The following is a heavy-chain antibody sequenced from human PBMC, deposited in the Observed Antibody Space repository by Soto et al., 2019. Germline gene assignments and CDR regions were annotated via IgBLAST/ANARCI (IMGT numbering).Heavy chain of an antibody. D-gene: IGHD3-10*01. CDR1: GYTFTSYG. V-gene: IGHV1-18*01. J-gene: IGHJ4*02. CDR2: ISAYNGNT. Sequence: ASVKVSCKASGYTFTSYGISWVRQAPGQGLEWMGWISAYNGNTNYAQKLQGRVTMTTDTSTSTAYMELRSLRSDDTAVYYCARDRDMVRGVTLFDYWGQGTLVTVS. CDR3: ARDRDMVRGVTLFDY.